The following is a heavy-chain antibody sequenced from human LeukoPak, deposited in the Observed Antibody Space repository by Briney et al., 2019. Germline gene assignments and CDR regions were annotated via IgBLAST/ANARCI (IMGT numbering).Heavy chain of an antibody. CDR2: VNLSVST. V-gene: IGHV4-59*01. D-gene: IGHD6-19*01. CDR3: ARGVWLARDY. J-gene: IGHJ4*02. CDR1: GDSISTYY. Sequence: PSETLSLTCTISGDSISTYYWSWIRQSPGKGLEWIGDVNLSVSTNYNPSLNYNPSLRSRVSISVDTSKNQFSLKLSSVTAADTAVYYCARGVWLARDYWGQGTLVTVSS.